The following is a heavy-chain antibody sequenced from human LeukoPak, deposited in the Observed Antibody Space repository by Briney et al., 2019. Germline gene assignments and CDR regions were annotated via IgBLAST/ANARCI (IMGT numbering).Heavy chain of an antibody. CDR2: IYYSGST. CDR1: GGSISSYY. V-gene: IGHV4-59*01. CDR3: ARGAGSHEYYFDY. D-gene: IGHD3-10*01. Sequence: PSETLSLTCTVSGGSISSYYWSWIRQPPGKGLEWIGYIYYSGSTNYNPSLKSRVTISVDTSKNQFSLKLSSVTAADTVVYYCARGAGSHEYYFDYWGQGTLVTVSS. J-gene: IGHJ4*02.